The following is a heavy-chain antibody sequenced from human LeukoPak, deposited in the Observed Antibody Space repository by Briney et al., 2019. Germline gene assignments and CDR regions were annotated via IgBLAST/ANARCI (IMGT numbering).Heavy chain of an antibody. CDR1: GYTFTSYD. CDR3: ARSDGYGLVGI. CDR2: MNPNSGNT. V-gene: IGHV1-8*03. J-gene: IGHJ3*02. Sequence: ASVKVSCKASGYTFTSYDINWVRQATGQGLEWMGYMNPNSGNTGYAQKFQGRVTITTSTSISTAYMELSSLRSEDTAVYYCARSDGYGLVGIWGQGTMVTVSS. D-gene: IGHD3-10*01.